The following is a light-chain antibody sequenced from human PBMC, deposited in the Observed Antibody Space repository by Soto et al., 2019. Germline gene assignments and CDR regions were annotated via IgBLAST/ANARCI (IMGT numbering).Light chain of an antibody. J-gene: IGKJ1*01. V-gene: IGKV3-11*01. CDR1: QSVSSS. Sequence: ETVLTQSPATLSLSPGERATLSCRASQSVSSSLGWYQQKPGQAPRLLIYDASNRAPGIPARFSGSGSGTDFILTISSLEPEDFAVYYCQQRSNWPPTFGQGTKVEIK. CDR2: DAS. CDR3: QQRSNWPPT.